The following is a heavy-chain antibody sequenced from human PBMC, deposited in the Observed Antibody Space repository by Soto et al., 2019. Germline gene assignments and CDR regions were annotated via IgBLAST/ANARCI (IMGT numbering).Heavy chain of an antibody. CDR3: ARVLAGYIDY. V-gene: IGHV4-4*07. J-gene: IGHJ4*02. D-gene: IGHD6-13*01. CDR2: VYTSGNT. Sequence: SETLSLTCTVSGDSFSGYYWSWIRRPAGKGLEWIGRVYTSGNTDYNPSLKSRVTVSVDTSKNQFSLKLSSVTAADTAVYYCARVLAGYIDYWGQGTLVTVSS. CDR1: GDSFSGYY.